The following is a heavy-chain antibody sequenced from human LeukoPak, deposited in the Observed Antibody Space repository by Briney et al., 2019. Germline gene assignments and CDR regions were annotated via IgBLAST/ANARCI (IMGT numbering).Heavy chain of an antibody. CDR3: ARGSVAGTYYYYYMDV. J-gene: IGHJ6*03. CDR2: IIPIFGTA. Sequence: SVKVSCKASGGTFSSYAISWVRQAPGQGLEWMGGIIPIFGTANYAQRFQGRVTITTDESTSTAYMELSSLRSEDTAVYYCARGSVAGTYYYYYMDVWGKGTTVTVSS. V-gene: IGHV1-69*05. CDR1: GGTFSSYA. D-gene: IGHD6-19*01.